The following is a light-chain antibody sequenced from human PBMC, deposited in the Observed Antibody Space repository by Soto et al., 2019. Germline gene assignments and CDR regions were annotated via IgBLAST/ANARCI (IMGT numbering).Light chain of an antibody. CDR1: QSVLYSSNNKNY. V-gene: IGKV4-1*01. CDR2: WAS. CDR3: QQYYSTPWT. J-gene: IGKJ1*01. Sequence: DIVMTQSPDSLAVSLGERATINCKSSQSVLYSSNNKNYLALYQQKPGQHPKLLIYWASTRESGVPDRFSGSGSGTDFTLNISSLQAEDVAVYYCQQYYSTPWTFGQGTKVEIK.